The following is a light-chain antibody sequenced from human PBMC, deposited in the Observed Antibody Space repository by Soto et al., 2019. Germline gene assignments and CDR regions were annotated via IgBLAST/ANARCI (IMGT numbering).Light chain of an antibody. CDR2: LGS. V-gene: IGKV2-28*01. J-gene: IGKJ1*01. Sequence: DIVMTQSPLSLPVTPGEQASISCRSSQSLLHSNGYNYLDWYLQKPGQSPQLLIYLGSNRASGVPDRFSGSGSGTDFTLKISRVEAEDVGVYYCMQALHTPRTFGQGTKVEIK. CDR1: QSLLHSNGYNY. CDR3: MQALHTPRT.